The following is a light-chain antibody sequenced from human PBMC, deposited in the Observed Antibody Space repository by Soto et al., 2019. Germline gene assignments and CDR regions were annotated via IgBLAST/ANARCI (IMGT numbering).Light chain of an antibody. CDR3: QQFNHYPLT. J-gene: IGKJ3*01. CDR2: DAS. CDR1: QAISSA. Sequence: AIQLTQSPSSLSASVGDRVTITCRASQAISSALAWYQQKPGKAPKLLIYDASSLQSGVPSRFSGSGSGTDFTLTISSLRPEDFATYYCQQFNHYPLTFGPGTKVDIK. V-gene: IGKV1D-13*01.